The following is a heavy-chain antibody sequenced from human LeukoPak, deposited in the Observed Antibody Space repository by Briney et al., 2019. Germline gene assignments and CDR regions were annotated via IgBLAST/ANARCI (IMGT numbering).Heavy chain of an antibody. D-gene: IGHD2/OR15-2a*01. J-gene: IGHJ4*02. CDR3: VSFYETY. CDR1: GRYW. CDR2: INSDGSWT. V-gene: IGHV3-74*01. Sequence: GGSLRLSCAASGRYWMHWVRQAPGKGLVWVSHINSDGSWTSYADSVKGRFTISKDNAKNTVYLQMSNLRVEDTAVYYCVSFYETYWGRGTLVTVSS.